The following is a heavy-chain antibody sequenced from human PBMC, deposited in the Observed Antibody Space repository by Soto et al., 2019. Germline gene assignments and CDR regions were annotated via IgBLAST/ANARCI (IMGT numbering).Heavy chain of an antibody. J-gene: IGHJ4*02. V-gene: IGHV1-69*01. CDR3: AGVDCGGGTCYSGGVDY. CDR2: LTPVFRTA. D-gene: IGHD2-15*01. CDR1: GASFYNFA. Sequence: QVDLVQSGAEVQKPGSSVTVSCKASGASFYNFALYWVRQAPGQGLEWVGGLTPVFRTANYSQKFQGRVTITADESTTTAYMELSNLRSDDTAVFYCAGVDCGGGTCYSGGVDYWGQGTLVTVSS.